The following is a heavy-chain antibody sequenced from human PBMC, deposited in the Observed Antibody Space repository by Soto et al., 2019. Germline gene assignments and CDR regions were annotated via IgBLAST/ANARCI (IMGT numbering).Heavy chain of an antibody. CDR2: IYYIGST. J-gene: IGHJ5*02. CDR3: ARSVFP. Sequence: PSETLSLTCTVSGGSISRCGYYWNWIRQHPGKGLEWIGYIYYIGSTYYNPSLKSRVTISLDTSKNQFSLKLSSVTAADTAVYYCARSVFPWGQGTLVTVSS. CDR1: GGSISRCGYY. V-gene: IGHV4-31*03.